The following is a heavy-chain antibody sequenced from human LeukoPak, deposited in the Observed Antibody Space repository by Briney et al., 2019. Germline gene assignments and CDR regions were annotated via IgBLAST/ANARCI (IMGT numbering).Heavy chain of an antibody. V-gene: IGHV3-43*02. CDR1: GFTFDDYA. CDR3: AKARDSSGYYNFDY. D-gene: IGHD3-22*01. J-gene: IGHJ4*02. Sequence: GGSLRLSCAASGFTFDDYAMHWVRQAPGKGLEWVSLISGDGGSTYYADSVKGRFTISRDNSKNSLYPQMNSLRTEDTALYYCAKARDSSGYYNFDYWGQGTLVTVSS. CDR2: ISGDGGST.